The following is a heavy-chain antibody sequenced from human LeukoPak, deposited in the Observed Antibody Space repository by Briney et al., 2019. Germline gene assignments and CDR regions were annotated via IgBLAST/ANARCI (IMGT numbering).Heavy chain of an antibody. CDR1: ASTFTTYA. D-gene: IGHD3-16*01. CDR2: ISTGNGNT. J-gene: IGHJ4*02. V-gene: IGHV1-3*03. CDR3: AREKYFRIGRFDRAYLDD. Sequence: ASLKLSCKASASTFTTYAIHWVRQAPGQGLEWMGWISTGNGNTRYSRSFQDRSTISSDTSASTVYMELRALRSEDMGVYYCAREKYFRIGRFDRAYLDDWGQGTLVAVSS.